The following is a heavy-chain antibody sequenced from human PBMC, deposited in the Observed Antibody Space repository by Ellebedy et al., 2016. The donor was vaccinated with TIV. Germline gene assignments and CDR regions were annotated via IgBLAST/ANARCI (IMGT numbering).Heavy chain of an antibody. D-gene: IGHD1-7*01. CDR3: ARDWNFVFDS. J-gene: IGHJ4*02. CDR2: FNGHSGQI. Sequence: ASVKVSXXASGYTFTGSYMHWVRQAPGQGLEWMGWFNGHSGQINYAQKFQGRVTLTTDPFTSTAYMDLRSLSSDDTARYYCARDWNFVFDSWGQGTLVTVSS. V-gene: IGHV1-2*02. CDR1: GYTFTGSY.